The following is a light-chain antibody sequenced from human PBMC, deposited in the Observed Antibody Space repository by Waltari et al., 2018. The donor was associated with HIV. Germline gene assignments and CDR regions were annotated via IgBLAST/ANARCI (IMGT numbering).Light chain of an antibody. Sequence: QSALTQPPSASGSPGQSVTISCTGTSSDIGGYNYVSWYQQHPGKAPKLIIYEVTKRPSGRPNGFSGSKSGNTASLTVSGLQAEDEADYYCVSYAGSNTVSVGGGTKLTVL. CDR3: VSYAGSNTVS. V-gene: IGLV2-8*01. CDR1: SSDIGGYNY. CDR2: EVT. J-gene: IGLJ2*01.